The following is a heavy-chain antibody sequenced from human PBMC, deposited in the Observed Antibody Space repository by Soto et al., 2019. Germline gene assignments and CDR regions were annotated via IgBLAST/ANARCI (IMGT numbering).Heavy chain of an antibody. Sequence: GGSLRLSCAASGFTFSSYEMNWVRQAPGKGLEWVSYISSSGSTIYYADSVKGRFTISRDNAKNSLYLQMNSLRAEDTAVYYCARVLSSGWYSFDYWGQGTLVTVSS. CDR3: ARVLSSGWYSFDY. D-gene: IGHD6-19*01. J-gene: IGHJ4*02. CDR2: ISSSGSTI. CDR1: GFTFSSYE. V-gene: IGHV3-48*03.